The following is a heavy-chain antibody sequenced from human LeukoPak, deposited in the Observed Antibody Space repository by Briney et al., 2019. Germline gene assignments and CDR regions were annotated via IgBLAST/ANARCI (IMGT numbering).Heavy chain of an antibody. CDR1: GGSISSYY. J-gene: IGHJ4*02. Sequence: PSETLSLTCTVSGGSISSYYWGWIRQPPGKGLEWIASINYSGSTYYNPSLNSRATISVDTSKTQFSLRLSSVTAADTAVYYCARLSDFWGQGILVIVSS. CDR3: ARLSDF. CDR2: INYSGST. V-gene: IGHV4-39*01.